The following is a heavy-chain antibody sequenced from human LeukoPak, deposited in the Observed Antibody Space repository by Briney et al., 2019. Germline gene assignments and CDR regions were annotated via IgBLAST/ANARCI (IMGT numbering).Heavy chain of an antibody. CDR3: ARVAALAGIGWGDFDY. V-gene: IGHV1-2*02. J-gene: IGHJ4*02. Sequence: ASVKVSCKASGYTFTGYYIHWVRQAPGQGLEWMGWIIPNNGGTKYAQKFQGRVTMTRDTSINTAYMELSRLRSDDTAIYYCARVAALAGIGWGDFDYWGQGTLVTVSS. D-gene: IGHD6-19*01. CDR1: GYTFTGYY. CDR2: IIPNNGGT.